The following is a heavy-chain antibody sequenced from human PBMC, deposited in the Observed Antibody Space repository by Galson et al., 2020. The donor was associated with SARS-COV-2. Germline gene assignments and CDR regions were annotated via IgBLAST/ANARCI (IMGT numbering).Heavy chain of an antibody. J-gene: IGHJ3*02. Sequence: GESLKISCAASGLTVSTNYMTWVRQAPGKGLEWDSAMHSGGVAYYADSVKGRFTIFRDNSQNILYLQMNSLRADDTAVYYCATDSDGRSSWGGAFDIWGQGTTVTVSS. CDR3: ATDSDGRSSWGGAFDI. CDR1: GLTVSTNY. CDR2: MHSGGVA. D-gene: IGHD6-13*01. V-gene: IGHV3-53*01.